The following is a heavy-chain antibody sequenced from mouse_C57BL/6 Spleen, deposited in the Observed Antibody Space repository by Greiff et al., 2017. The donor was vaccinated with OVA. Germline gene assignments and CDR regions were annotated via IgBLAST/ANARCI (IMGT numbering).Heavy chain of an antibody. J-gene: IGHJ1*03. CDR1: GYAFSSSW. D-gene: IGHD1-1*01. Sequence: VKLMESGPELVKPGASVKISCKASGYAFSSSWMNWVKQRPGKGLEWIGRIYPGDGDTNYNGKFKGKATLTADKSSSTAYMQLSSLTSEDSAVYFCARELDYYGSSYGERYFDVWGTGTTVTVSS. CDR3: ARELDYYGSSYGERYFDV. CDR2: IYPGDGDT. V-gene: IGHV1-82*01.